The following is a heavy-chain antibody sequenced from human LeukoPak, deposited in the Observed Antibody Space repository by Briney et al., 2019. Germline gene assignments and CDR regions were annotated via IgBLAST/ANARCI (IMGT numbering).Heavy chain of an antibody. J-gene: IGHJ4*02. CDR1: GYTFTGYY. V-gene: IGHV1-2*02. CDR2: INPNSGGT. D-gene: IGHD3-22*01. CDR3: ARVIDSSGYYPPGY. Sequence: ASVTVSCKASGYTFTGYYMHWVRQAPGQGLEWMGWINPNSGGTNYAQKFQGRVTMTRDTSISTAYMELSRLRSDDTAVYYCARVIDSSGYYPPGYWGQGTLVTVSS.